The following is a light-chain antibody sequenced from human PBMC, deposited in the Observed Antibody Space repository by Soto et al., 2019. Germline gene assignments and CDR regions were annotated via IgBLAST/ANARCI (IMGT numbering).Light chain of an antibody. CDR3: QPHNNWPGT. CDR2: GAS. J-gene: IGKJ1*01. Sequence: EIVMTQTPATLSVSQGERATLSCRASQSVSSNLAWYQQKPGQAPRLLIYGASTRATGIPARFSGSGSGTEFTLTISSLQSEDFAVYDCQPHNNWPGTFRQGT. V-gene: IGKV3-15*01. CDR1: QSVSSN.